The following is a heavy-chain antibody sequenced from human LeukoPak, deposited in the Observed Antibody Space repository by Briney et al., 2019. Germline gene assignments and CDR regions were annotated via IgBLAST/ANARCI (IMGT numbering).Heavy chain of an antibody. CDR2: ISSSSIYI. D-gene: IGHD2-21*02. CDR1: GFTFSSYS. J-gene: IGHJ5*02. V-gene: IGHV3-21*01. CDR3: ARGYCGGDCLNKWFDH. Sequence: PGGSLRLSCAASGFTFSSYSVNWVRQAPGKGLEWVSSISSSSIYIYYADSLKGRFAISRDNAENSLYLQMNSLRAEDTAVYYCARGYCGGDCLNKWFDHWGQGTLVTVSS.